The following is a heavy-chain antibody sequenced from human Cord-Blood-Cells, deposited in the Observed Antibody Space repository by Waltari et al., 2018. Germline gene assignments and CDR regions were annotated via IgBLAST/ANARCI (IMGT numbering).Heavy chain of an antibody. CDR2: ISSSSSYI. J-gene: IGHJ6*02. CDR3: ARDSSSSWYYYYYGMDV. Sequence: EVQLLESGGGLVKPGGSLRLSCAASGFTFSSDSMNWVRQAPGKGLEWVSSISSSSSYIYYADSVKGRFTISRDNAKNSLYLQMNSLRAEDTAVYYCARDSSSSWYYYYYGMDVWGQGTTVTVSS. D-gene: IGHD6-13*01. CDR1: GFTFSSDS. V-gene: IGHV3-21*01.